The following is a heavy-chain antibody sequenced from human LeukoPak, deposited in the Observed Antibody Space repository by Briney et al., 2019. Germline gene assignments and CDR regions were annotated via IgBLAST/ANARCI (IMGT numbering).Heavy chain of an antibody. J-gene: IGHJ4*02. CDR2: INPSGGST. Sequence: ASVKVSCKASGYTFTSYYMHWVRQAPGQWLEWMGIINPSGGSTSYAQKFQGRVTMTRDTSTSTVYMELSSLRSEDAAVYYCARDKWVDWSVATVYFDYWGQGTLVTVSS. CDR3: ARDKWVDWSVATVYFDY. CDR1: GYTFTSYY. D-gene: IGHD3-9*01. V-gene: IGHV1-46*01.